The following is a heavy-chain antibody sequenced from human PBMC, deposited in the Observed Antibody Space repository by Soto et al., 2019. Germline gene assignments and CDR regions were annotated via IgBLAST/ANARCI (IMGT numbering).Heavy chain of an antibody. J-gene: IGHJ5*02. CDR2: ISWNSGSI. CDR3: AKAYAPSIAAAETSNRGYNWFDP. V-gene: IGHV3-9*01. D-gene: IGHD6-13*01. Sequence: GGSLRLSCAASGFTFDDYAMHWVRQAPGKGLEWVSGISWNSGSIGYADSVKGRFTISRDNAKNSLYLQMNSLRAEDTALYYCAKAYAPSIAAAETSNRGYNWFDPWGQGTLVTVSS. CDR1: GFTFDDYA.